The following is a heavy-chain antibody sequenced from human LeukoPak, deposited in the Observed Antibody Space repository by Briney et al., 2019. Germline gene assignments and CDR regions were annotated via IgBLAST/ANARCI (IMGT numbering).Heavy chain of an antibody. D-gene: IGHD6-6*01. CDR2: ISSSSSYI. V-gene: IGHV3-21*01. CDR3: ASSPVAALGAFDI. Sequence: GGSLRLSCAASGFTFSSYSMNWVRQAPGKGLEWVSSISSSSSYIYYADSVKGRFTISRDNAKNSLYLQMNSLRAEDTAVYYCASSPVAALGAFDIWGQGTMVTVSS. J-gene: IGHJ3*02. CDR1: GFTFSSYS.